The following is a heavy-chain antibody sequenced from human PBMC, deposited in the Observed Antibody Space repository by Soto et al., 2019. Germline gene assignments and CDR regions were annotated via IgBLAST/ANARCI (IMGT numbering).Heavy chain of an antibody. J-gene: IGHJ3*02. CDR2: ISSSSSYT. CDR3: AIEKSSTAAPDACDM. CDR1: GFTFSDYY. D-gene: IGHD6-6*01. V-gene: IGHV3-11*06. Sequence: QVQLVESGGGLVKPGGSLRLSCAASGFTFSDYYMSWIRQAPGKGLEWVSYISSSSSYTNYAYSVKRRFTISRDNAKKSLYLQMNSLRAEDTAVDYCAIEKSSTAAPDACDMWGQGTMVTVSS.